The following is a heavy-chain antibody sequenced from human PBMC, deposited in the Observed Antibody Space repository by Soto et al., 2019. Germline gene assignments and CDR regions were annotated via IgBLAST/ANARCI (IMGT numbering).Heavy chain of an antibody. Sequence: NPSETLSLTCSVSGDSISSGGHYWSWIRQHPGKGLEWIGYISYSGSTYYNPSLKSRVSISVDTSKNQFSLRLTSVTDADTAVYYCARESRTIFAVFDYWGQGTLVTVSS. CDR2: ISYSGST. D-gene: IGHD3-3*01. J-gene: IGHJ4*02. CDR1: GDSISSGGHY. V-gene: IGHV4-31*03. CDR3: ARESRTIFAVFDY.